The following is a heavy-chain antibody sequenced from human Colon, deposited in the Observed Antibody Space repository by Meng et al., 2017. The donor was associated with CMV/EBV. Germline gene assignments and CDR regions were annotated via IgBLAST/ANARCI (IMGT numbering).Heavy chain of an antibody. J-gene: IGHJ3*02. CDR1: GFTSSRFS. CDR3: TLRFLSPPELHHDAFDI. D-gene: IGHD3-3*01. Sequence: GESLQISCAASGFTSSRFSMHWVRPAPGKGLEWVGRIKSKTDGGTTDYAAPVKGRFTISRDDSKNTLYLQMNSLKTEDTAVYYCTLRFLSPPELHHDAFDIWGQGTMVTVSS. CDR2: IKSKTDGGTT. V-gene: IGHV3-15*01.